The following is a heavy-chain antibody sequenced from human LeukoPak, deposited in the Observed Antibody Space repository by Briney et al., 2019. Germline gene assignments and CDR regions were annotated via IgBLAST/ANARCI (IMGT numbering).Heavy chain of an antibody. Sequence: GSLRLSCAASRFTFSSYAMTWVRQAPGKGLEWVSYITYSSSTIYYADSVKGRFTISRDNAKNSLYLQMNSLRVDDTAVYYCARDRLHYGEYEKTLDYWGQGTLVTVSS. CDR3: ARDRLHYGEYEKTLDY. CDR1: RFTFSSYA. CDR2: ITYSSSTI. D-gene: IGHD4-17*01. V-gene: IGHV3-48*01. J-gene: IGHJ4*02.